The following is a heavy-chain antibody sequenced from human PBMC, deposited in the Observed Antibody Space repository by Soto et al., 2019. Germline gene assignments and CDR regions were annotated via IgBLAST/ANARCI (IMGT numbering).Heavy chain of an antibody. CDR2: IYYSGST. CDR3: ARGSSGMTYSDGPLTYPIFDY. V-gene: IGHV4-31*03. CDR1: GGSISSGGYY. Sequence: SETLSLTCTVSGGSISSGGYYWSWIRQHPGKGLEWIGYIYYSGSTYYNPSLKSRVTISVDTSKNQFSLKLSSVTAADTAVYYCARGSSGMTYSDGPLTYPIFDYWGQGTLVTVSS. D-gene: IGHD3-10*01. J-gene: IGHJ4*02.